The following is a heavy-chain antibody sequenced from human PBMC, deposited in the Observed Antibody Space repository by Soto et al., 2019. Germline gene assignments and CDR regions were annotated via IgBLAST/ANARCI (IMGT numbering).Heavy chain of an antibody. CDR2: IYHSGST. D-gene: IGHD1-26*01. CDR3: ARLGIGWEFPFDY. J-gene: IGHJ4*02. CDR1: GGSVSNDAYY. Sequence: QVQLQESGPGLVKPSETLSLTCIVSGGSVSNDAYYWSWIRQPPGKGLGWIGYIYHSGSTYYNPPLNCRVNTSSETSANQFSLKVSSVTAADTAVYYCARLGIGWEFPFDYWGQGTLVNVSS. V-gene: IGHV4-61*08.